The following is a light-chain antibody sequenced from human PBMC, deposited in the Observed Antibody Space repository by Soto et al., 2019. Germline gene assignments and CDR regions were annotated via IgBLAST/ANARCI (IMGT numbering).Light chain of an antibody. CDR1: TSDIGAYNY. CDR3: SSFAGTNSFV. Sequence: QSVLTQPPSASGSPGQSVTISCTGTTSDIGAYNYVSWYQRRPGKAPKLIIYEVTRRPSGVPDRIFGSKSYTTASLTVSGLQAEDEADYYCSSFAGTNSFVFGTGTKLTVL. J-gene: IGLJ1*01. CDR2: EVT. V-gene: IGLV2-8*01.